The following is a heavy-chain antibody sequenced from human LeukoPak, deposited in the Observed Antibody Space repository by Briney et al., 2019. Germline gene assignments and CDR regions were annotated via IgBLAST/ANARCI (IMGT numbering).Heavy chain of an antibody. CDR2: MNPNSGNT. Sequence: ASVKVSCKASGYTFTSYDINWVRQATGQGLEWMGWMNPNSGNTGYAQKFQGRVTITRNTSISTAYMELSSLRSEDTAVYYCARSLYSSSWYEGFQIDYWGQGALVTVSS. D-gene: IGHD6-13*01. J-gene: IGHJ4*02. V-gene: IGHV1-8*03. CDR3: ARSLYSSSWYEGFQIDY. CDR1: GYTFTSYD.